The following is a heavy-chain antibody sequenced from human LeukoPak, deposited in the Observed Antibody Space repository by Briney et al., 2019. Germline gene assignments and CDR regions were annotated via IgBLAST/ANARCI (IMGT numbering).Heavy chain of an antibody. CDR3: ARLLRRRRNGLTMIVRDY. D-gene: IGHD3-22*01. CDR1: GGSISSSNW. J-gene: IGHJ4*02. Sequence: SETLSLTCAVSGGSISSSNWWSWVRQPPGKGLEWIGEIYHSGSTNYNPSLKSRVTISVDKSKNQFSLKLSSVTAADTAVYYCARLLRRRRNGLTMIVRDYWGQGTLVTVSS. CDR2: IYHSGST. V-gene: IGHV4-4*02.